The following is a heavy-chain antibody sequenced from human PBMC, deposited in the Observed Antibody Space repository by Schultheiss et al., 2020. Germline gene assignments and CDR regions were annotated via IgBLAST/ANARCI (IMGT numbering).Heavy chain of an antibody. Sequence: SETLSLTCAVYGGSFSGYYWSWIRQPAGKGLEWIGSIYYSGSTYYNPSLKSRVTISVDTSKNQFSLKLSSVTAADTAVYYCARDYGDYGMDVWGQGTTVTVSS. V-gene: IGHV4-34*09. D-gene: IGHD4-17*01. CDR2: IYYSGST. J-gene: IGHJ6*02. CDR1: GGSFSGYY. CDR3: ARDYGDYGMDV.